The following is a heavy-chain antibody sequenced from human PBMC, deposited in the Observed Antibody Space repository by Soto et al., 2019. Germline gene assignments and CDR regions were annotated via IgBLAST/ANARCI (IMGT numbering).Heavy chain of an antibody. CDR1: GGSISSYY. CDR3: ARRDYSGSYYAFDI. V-gene: IGHV4-59*08. Sequence: SETLSLTCTVSGGSISSYYWSWIRQPPGKGLEWIGYIYYSGSTNYNPSLKSRVTISVDTSKNQFSLKLSSVTAADTAVYYFARRDYSGSYYAFDIWGQGTMVTVSS. J-gene: IGHJ3*02. D-gene: IGHD1-26*01. CDR2: IYYSGST.